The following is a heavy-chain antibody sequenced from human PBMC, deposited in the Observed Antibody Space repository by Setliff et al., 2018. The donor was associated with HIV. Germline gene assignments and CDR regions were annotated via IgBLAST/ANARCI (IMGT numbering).Heavy chain of an antibody. J-gene: IGHJ4*02. CDR2: ISGSGSTI. CDR3: ARESYYDSSGYYVPLDY. Sequence: GGSLRLSCAASGFTFDDYGMSWVRQAPGKGLEWISYISGSGSTIYYADSVKGRFTISRDNAKNSLYLQMHSLRAEDTAVYYCARESYYDSSGYYVPLDYWGQGTLVTVSS. V-gene: IGHV3-48*01. CDR1: GFTFDDYG. D-gene: IGHD3-22*01.